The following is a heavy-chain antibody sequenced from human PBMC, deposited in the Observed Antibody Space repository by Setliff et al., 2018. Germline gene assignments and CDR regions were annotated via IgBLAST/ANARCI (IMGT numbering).Heavy chain of an antibody. CDR3: AKGPDSSGYQGWFDP. CDR2: INHSGST. Sequence: PSETLSLTCAVYGGSFSGYYWSWIRQPPGKGLEWIGDINHSGSTNYNPSLKSRVTISVDTSKNQFSLKLSSVTAADTAVYYCAKGPDSSGYQGWFDPWGQGTLVTVSS. D-gene: IGHD3-22*01. V-gene: IGHV4-34*01. J-gene: IGHJ5*02. CDR1: GGSFSGYY.